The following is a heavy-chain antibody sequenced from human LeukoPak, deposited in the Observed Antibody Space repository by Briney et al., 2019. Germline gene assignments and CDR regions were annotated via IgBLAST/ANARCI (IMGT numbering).Heavy chain of an antibody. Sequence: SETLSLTCAVYGGSFSGYYWSWIRQPPGKGLEWIGEINHSGSTNYNPSLKSRVTISVDTSKNQFSLKLSSVTAADTAVYYCARDVRGGGIDYWGQGTLVTVSS. J-gene: IGHJ4*02. V-gene: IGHV4-34*01. CDR1: GGSFSGYY. CDR2: INHSGST. CDR3: ARDVRGGGIDY. D-gene: IGHD2-15*01.